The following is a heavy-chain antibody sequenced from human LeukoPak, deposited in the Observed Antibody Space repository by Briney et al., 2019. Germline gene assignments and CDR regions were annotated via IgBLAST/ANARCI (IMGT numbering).Heavy chain of an antibody. CDR1: GGTFSTYA. Sequence: SVKVSCKASGGTFSTYAISWVRQAPGQGLEWMGGIIPNFGAPKYAQKFQGRVTITADESTSTAYMELSSLRSEDTAVYYCASIAVAGRDAFDIWGQGTMVTVSS. V-gene: IGHV1-69*13. D-gene: IGHD6-19*01. CDR3: ASIAVAGRDAFDI. CDR2: IIPNFGAP. J-gene: IGHJ3*02.